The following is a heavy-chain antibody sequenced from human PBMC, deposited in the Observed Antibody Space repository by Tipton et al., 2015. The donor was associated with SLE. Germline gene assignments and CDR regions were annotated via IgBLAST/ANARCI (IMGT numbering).Heavy chain of an antibody. J-gene: IGHJ4*02. Sequence: RSLRLSCAASGFTFSSYSMNWVRQAPGKGLEWVAVISYDGSNKYYADSVKGRFTISRDNSKNTLYLQMNSLRAEDTAVYYCARARDRYSYGYCYFDYWGQGTLVTVSS. CDR1: GFTFSSYS. CDR3: ARARDRYSYGYCYFDY. V-gene: IGHV3-30*03. D-gene: IGHD5-18*01. CDR2: ISYDGSNK.